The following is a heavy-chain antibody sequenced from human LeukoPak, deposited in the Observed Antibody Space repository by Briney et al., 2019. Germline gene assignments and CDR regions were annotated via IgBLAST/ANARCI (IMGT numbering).Heavy chain of an antibody. D-gene: IGHD3-10*01. CDR2: INAGSGNT. V-gene: IGHV1-3*01. CDR1: GYTFTSYG. Sequence: ASVKVSCKASGYTFTSYGVHWVRQAPGQRLEWMGWINAGSGNTDYSQKFQGRVTITRDTSASTAYMELSSLRSEDTAVYYCARLYPGIGYYYGVDVWGQGTTVTVSS. J-gene: IGHJ6*02. CDR3: ARLYPGIGYYYGVDV.